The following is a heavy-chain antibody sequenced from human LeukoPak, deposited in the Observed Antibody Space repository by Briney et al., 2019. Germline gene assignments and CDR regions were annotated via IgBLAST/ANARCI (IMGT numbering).Heavy chain of an antibody. CDR3: ARDSNGDDGFDP. CDR1: GFTFSSYS. CDR2: ISYDGSNK. V-gene: IGHV3-30*03. Sequence: GGSLRLSCAASGFTFSSYSMNWVRQAPGKGLEWVAVISYDGSNKYYADSVKGRFTISRDNSKNTLYLQMNSLRAEDTAVYYCARDSNGDDGFDPWGQGTLVTVSS. D-gene: IGHD1-20*01. J-gene: IGHJ5*02.